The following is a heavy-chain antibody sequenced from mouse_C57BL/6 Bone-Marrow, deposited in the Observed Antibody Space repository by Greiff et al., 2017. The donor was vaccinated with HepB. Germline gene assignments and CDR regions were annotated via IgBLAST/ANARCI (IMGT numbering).Heavy chain of an antibody. J-gene: IGHJ3*01. CDR1: GYTFTSYW. CDR3: TRRIYDWYYRAWFAY. CDR2: IYPGNSDT. Sequence: VQLQQSGTVLARPGASVKMSCKTSGYTFTSYWMHWVKQRPGQGLEWIGAIYPGNSDTSYNQKFKGKAKLTAVTSASTAYMELSSLTNEDSAVYYCTRRIYDWYYRAWFAYWGQGTLVTVSA. V-gene: IGHV1-5*01. D-gene: IGHD2-3*01.